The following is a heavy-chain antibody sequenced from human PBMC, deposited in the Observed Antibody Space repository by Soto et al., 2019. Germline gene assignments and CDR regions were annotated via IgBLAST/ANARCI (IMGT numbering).Heavy chain of an antibody. V-gene: IGHV3-7*01. D-gene: IGHD2-21*01. Sequence: VQVVESGGGLVQPGGSLRLSCTASGFTFGIHWMTWVRQVPGKGLEWVANINQDGSDKYYVDSVKGRFIIPRDNAKDSVYLQMNSLRVEDTAVYYCATSMRHTLDPWGQGTLVTVS. J-gene: IGHJ5*02. CDR1: GFTFGIHW. CDR2: INQDGSDK. CDR3: ATSMRHTLDP.